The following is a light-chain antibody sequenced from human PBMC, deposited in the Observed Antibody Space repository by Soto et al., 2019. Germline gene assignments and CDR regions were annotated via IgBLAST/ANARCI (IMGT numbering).Light chain of an antibody. Sequence: EIVMTQSPATLSVSPCERVTLSCRASQSVRSNLAWYQQKPGQAPRLLIYGASSRAAGIPDRFSGSGSGTDFTLTISRLEPEDFAVYFCQQYGSSPVTFGGGTKVDIK. V-gene: IGKV3-20*01. CDR3: QQYGSSPVT. CDR2: GAS. CDR1: QSVRSN. J-gene: IGKJ4*01.